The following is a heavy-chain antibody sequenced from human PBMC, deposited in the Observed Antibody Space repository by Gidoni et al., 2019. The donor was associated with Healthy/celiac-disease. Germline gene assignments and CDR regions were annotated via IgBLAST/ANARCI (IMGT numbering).Heavy chain of an antibody. V-gene: IGHV6-1*01. Sequence: AVSVKSRITINPDTSKNQFSLQLNSVTPEDTAVYYCARVVVEQKENFDYWGQGTLVTVSS. CDR3: ARVVVEQKENFDY. J-gene: IGHJ4*02. D-gene: IGHD2-21*01.